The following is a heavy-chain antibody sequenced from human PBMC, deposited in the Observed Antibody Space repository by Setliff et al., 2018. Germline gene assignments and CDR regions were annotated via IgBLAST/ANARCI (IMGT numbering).Heavy chain of an antibody. CDR1: GVTISNTASY. D-gene: IGHD7-27*01. Sequence: SETLSLTCAVSGVTISNTASYWSWIRQPAGQGLEWIGQIYTSWSTNYNPSLKSRVTISVDTSKNQFSLKLSSVTAADTAAYYCARYTPKLPELGIYGWFDYWGQGTPVTVSS. J-gene: IGHJ4*02. CDR2: IYTSWST. V-gene: IGHV4-59*10. CDR3: ARYTPKLPELGIYGWFDY.